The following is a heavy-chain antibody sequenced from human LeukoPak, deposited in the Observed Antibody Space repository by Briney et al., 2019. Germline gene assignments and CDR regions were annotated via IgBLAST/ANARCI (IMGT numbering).Heavy chain of an antibody. D-gene: IGHD5-18*01. V-gene: IGHV1-69*13. CDR1: GGTFSSYA. J-gene: IGHJ5*02. Sequence: SVKLSCKASGGTFSSYAISWVRQAPGQGLEWMGGIIPIFGTANYAQTLQGRVTITADEFTSTAYMELSSLRSEDTAVYYCARDLSDTAMEPWGQGTLVTVSS. CDR3: ARDLSDTAMEP. CDR2: IIPIFGTA.